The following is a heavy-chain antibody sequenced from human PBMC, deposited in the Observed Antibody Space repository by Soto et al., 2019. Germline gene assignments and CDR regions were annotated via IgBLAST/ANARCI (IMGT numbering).Heavy chain of an antibody. CDR1: GYTFTRYG. J-gene: IGHJ4*02. CDR3: AREALGLLWFGESVWDY. Sequence: ASVKVSCKASGYTFTRYGIIWVRQAPGQGLEWMGWISAYNGNTNYAQKLQGRVTITRDTSTSTAYMELSSLRSEDTAVYYCAREALGLLWFGESVWDYWGQGTLVTVSS. CDR2: ISAYNGNT. V-gene: IGHV1-18*01. D-gene: IGHD3-10*01.